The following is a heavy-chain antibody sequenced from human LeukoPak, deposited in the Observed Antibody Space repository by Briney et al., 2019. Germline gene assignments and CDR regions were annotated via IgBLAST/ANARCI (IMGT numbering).Heavy chain of an antibody. D-gene: IGHD1-26*01. CDR2: IYPGDSDT. V-gene: IGHV5-51*01. J-gene: IGHJ4*02. CDR3: ARHSGSYLMPFDY. Sequence: GESLKISCKGSGYSFTSYWIGWVRQMPGKGLEWMGIIYPGDSDTRYSPSFRGQVTISADKSISTAYLQWNSLKASDTAMYYCARHSGSYLMPFDYWGQGTLVTVSS. CDR1: GYSFTSYW.